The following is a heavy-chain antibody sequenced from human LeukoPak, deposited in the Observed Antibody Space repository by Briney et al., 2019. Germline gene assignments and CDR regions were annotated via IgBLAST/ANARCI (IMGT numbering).Heavy chain of an antibody. V-gene: IGHV4-34*01. D-gene: IGHD2-2*01. CDR1: GGSFSGYY. J-gene: IGHJ5*02. CDR3: ATRGGPVVPAAIWPHWFDP. CDR2: INHSGST. Sequence: PSETLSLTCAVYGGSFSGYYWSWIRQPPGKGLEWIGEINHSGSTDYNPSLKSRVTISVDTSKNQFSLKLSSVTAADTAVYYCATRGGPVVPAAIWPHWFDPWGQGTLVTVSS.